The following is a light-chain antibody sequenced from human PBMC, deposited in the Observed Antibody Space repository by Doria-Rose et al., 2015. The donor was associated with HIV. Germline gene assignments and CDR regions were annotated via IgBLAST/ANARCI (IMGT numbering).Light chain of an antibody. CDR2: DSN. Sequence: QPPSVSAAPGQKVTISCSGSSSNIGNNYVSWYQQLPGTAPKLLIYDSNKRPSGIPDRFSGSKSATSAILGITGLQTGDEADYYRGAWDSSLSAGVFGGGTKLTVL. J-gene: IGLJ3*02. CDR1: SSNIGNNY. V-gene: IGLV1-51*01. CDR3: GAWDSSLSAGV.